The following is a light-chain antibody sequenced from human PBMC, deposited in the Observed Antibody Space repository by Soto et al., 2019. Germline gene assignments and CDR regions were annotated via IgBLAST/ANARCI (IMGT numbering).Light chain of an antibody. CDR2: NVN. V-gene: IGLV2-14*03. CDR1: SSDVGGRDF. Sequence: QSALTQVASVSGSPGQSITISCTGTSSDVGGRDFVSWYQQHPGKAPKLIIYNVNYRPSGVSDRFSGSKSGNTASQTISGLQADDEADYYCSSYTNTATVVFGGGTKLTVL. CDR3: SSYTNTATVV. J-gene: IGLJ3*02.